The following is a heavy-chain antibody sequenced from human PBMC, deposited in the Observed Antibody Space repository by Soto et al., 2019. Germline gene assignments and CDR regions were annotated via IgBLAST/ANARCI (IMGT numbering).Heavy chain of an antibody. CDR3: ATSRNMTTAPTGYFDY. V-gene: IGHV1-69*13. D-gene: IGHD4-17*01. CDR1: GGTFSSYA. J-gene: IGHJ4*02. Sequence: SVKVSCKASGGTFSSYAISWVRQAPGQGLEWMGGIIPIFGTANYAQKFQGRVTITADESTSTAYMELSSLRSEDTAVYYCATSRNMTTAPTGYFDYCGQGTLVTVSS. CDR2: IIPIFGTA.